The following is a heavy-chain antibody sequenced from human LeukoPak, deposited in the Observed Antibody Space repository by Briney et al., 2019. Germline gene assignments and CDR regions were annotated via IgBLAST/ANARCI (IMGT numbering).Heavy chain of an antibody. CDR1: GFTFSSYS. CDR2: ISSSSSYI. CDR3: ARDGRDGYNPDFDY. D-gene: IGHD5-24*01. V-gene: IGHV3-21*01. J-gene: IGHJ4*02. Sequence: GGSLRLSRAASGFTFSSYSMNWVRQAPGKGLEWVSSISSSSSYIYYADSVKGRFTISRDNAKNSLYLQMNSLRAEDTAVYYCARDGRDGYNPDFDYWGQGTLVTVSS.